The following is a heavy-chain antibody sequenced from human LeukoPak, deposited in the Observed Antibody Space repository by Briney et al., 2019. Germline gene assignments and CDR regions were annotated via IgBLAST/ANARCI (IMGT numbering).Heavy chain of an antibody. J-gene: IGHJ5*02. Sequence: PGGSLRLSCAASGFTFSSYAMSWVREAPGRGLEWVSAITGSGGSTYYAASVKGRFTISRENFKKTMHLKMDSLRAEDTAVYYCAKDADSTNWDKWFAPWGQGTLVTVSS. CDR1: GFTFSSYA. V-gene: IGHV3-23*01. D-gene: IGHD7-27*01. CDR2: ITGSGGST. CDR3: AKDADSTNWDKWFAP.